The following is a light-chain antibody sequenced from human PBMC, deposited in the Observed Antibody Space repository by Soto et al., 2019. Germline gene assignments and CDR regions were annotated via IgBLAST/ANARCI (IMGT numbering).Light chain of an antibody. CDR2: STN. J-gene: IGLJ3*02. CDR3: VLYMGSGIGV. Sequence: QTVVTQEPSFSVSPGRTVTLTCGLSSGSVSTSYYPRWYQQTPGQAPRTLIYSTNTRSSGVPDRFSGSIPGNKAALTITGAQADDESDYYCVLYMGSGIGVFGGGTKVTVL. CDR1: SGSVSTSYY. V-gene: IGLV8-61*01.